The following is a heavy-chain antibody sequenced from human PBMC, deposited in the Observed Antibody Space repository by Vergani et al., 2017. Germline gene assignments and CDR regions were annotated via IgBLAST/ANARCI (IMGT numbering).Heavy chain of an antibody. V-gene: IGHV4-34*01. Sequence: QVQLQQWGGGLLKPSETLSLTCVVNGGSFTSYHWTWIRQSPGEGLEWVGDIDHTGRPDYNPSLKSRLNMSVDKSRNQFSLTLNSVTATDTAIYFCARVNTETNGHLYYYYYKDVWDQGTAVTVS. D-gene: IGHD4-11*01. CDR2: IDHTGRP. CDR3: ARVNTETNGHLYYYYYKDV. CDR1: GGSFTSYH. J-gene: IGHJ6*03.